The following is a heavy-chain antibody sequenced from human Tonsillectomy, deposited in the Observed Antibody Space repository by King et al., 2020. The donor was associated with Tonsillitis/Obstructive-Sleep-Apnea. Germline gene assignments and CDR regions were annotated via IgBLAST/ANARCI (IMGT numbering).Heavy chain of an antibody. Sequence: VQLVESGGGLGQPGGSLRLSCAASGFTFSSYAMPWVRRAPGRGREWVSALDGGGTNTYYADSLRGRFPISRDNSQNTLYLQMNSLRAEDTALYYCAKGTGGGHYYYMDVWGTGTTVTVSS. J-gene: IGHJ6*03. CDR1: GFTFSSYA. D-gene: IGHD1-14*01. CDR3: AKGTGGGHYYYMDV. V-gene: IGHV3-23*04. CDR2: LDGGGTNT.